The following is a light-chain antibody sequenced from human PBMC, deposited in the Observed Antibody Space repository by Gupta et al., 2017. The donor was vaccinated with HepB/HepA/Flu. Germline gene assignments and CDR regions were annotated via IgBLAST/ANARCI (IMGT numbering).Light chain of an antibody. CDR3: SSDTVTATLV. Sequence: SALTLPASVSRSPGQAITLSCTVTSSALCAYHSVAWPQHHPGKAYKVVVYDVTSRPSGVANRFSGSKSGSTASLTISGLEAEDEADYYCSSDTVTATLVFGGGTKLTV. J-gene: IGLJ2*01. CDR1: SSALCAYHS. V-gene: IGLV2-14*03. CDR2: DVT.